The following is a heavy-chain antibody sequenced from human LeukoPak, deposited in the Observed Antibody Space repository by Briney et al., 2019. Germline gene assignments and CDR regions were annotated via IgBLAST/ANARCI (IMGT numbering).Heavy chain of an antibody. CDR3: ARESRYWERGSGFVY. Sequence: GRSLRLSCAASGFTFDDYAMHWVRHAPGKGLEWVSLISGDGGSTYYADSVKGRFTISRDNSKNTLYLQMNSLRAEDTAVYYCARESRYWERGSGFVYWGQGTLVTVSS. V-gene: IGHV3-43*02. CDR2: ISGDGGST. CDR1: GFTFDDYA. D-gene: IGHD3-9*01. J-gene: IGHJ4*02.